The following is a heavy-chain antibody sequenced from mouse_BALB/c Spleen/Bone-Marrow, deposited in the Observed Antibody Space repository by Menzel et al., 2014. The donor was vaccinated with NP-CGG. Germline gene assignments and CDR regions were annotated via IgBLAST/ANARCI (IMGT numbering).Heavy chain of an antibody. Sequence: EVKVVESGAELVKPGASVKLSCTASGFNIKDTYMHWVKQRPEQGLEWIGRIDPANGYSIYDPKSQGKATITADTTSNTAHLQLSSLTSEDTAVYYCALITTATFSYWYFDVWGAGTTVTVSS. V-gene: IGHV14-3*02. CDR1: GFNIKDTY. J-gene: IGHJ1*01. D-gene: IGHD1-2*01. CDR2: IDPANGYS. CDR3: ALITTATFSYWYFDV.